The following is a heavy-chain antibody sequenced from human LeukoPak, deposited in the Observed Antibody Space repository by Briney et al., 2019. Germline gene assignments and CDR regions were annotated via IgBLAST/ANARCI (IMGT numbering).Heavy chain of an antibody. CDR2: IKQDGSER. J-gene: IGHJ3*02. CDR1: GFMFSSYW. V-gene: IGHV3-7*01. D-gene: IGHD2-15*01. CDR3: ARVSIAGSTIAFDM. Sequence: GGSLRLSCAATGFMFSSYWMTWVRQAPGKGLEWVANIKQDGSERHYVDSVKGRFTISKDNAKNSLYLQMYSLRVEDTAVYYCARVSIAGSTIAFDMWGQGTMVTVSS.